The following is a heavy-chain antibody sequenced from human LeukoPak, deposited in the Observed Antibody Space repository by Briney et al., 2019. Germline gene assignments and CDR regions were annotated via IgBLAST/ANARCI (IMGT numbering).Heavy chain of an antibody. D-gene: IGHD6-13*01. CDR2: FSGSGGST. CDR3: AKVYKMDSSSWSFDY. J-gene: IGHJ4*02. Sequence: GGTLRLSCAASGFTFSSYGMSWVRQAPGKALEWLSAFSGSGGSTYYADSVKGRFTISRDNSKNTLYLQMNSLRAEETAVYYCAKVYKMDSSSWSFDYWGQGTLVTVSS. CDR1: GFTFSSYG. V-gene: IGHV3-23*01.